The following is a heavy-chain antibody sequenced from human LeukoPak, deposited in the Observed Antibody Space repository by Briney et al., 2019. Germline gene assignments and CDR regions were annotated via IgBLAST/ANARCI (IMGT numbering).Heavy chain of an antibody. D-gene: IGHD3-16*01. V-gene: IGHV4-59*01. Sequence: SETLSLTCTVSGDSISGYYWTWVRQPPGKGLEWIGQIHYSGRADYNPSLKSRITISVDTSKNQMSLKLTSVTAADTAIYYCARFGVDYDMGVWGQGTTVTVSS. CDR2: IHYSGRA. J-gene: IGHJ6*02. CDR3: ARFGVDYDMGV. CDR1: GDSISGYY.